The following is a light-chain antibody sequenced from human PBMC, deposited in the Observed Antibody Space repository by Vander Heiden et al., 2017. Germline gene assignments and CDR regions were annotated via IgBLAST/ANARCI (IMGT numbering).Light chain of an antibody. Sequence: DMQMTQSPSSRPASVGDRVTITCRASQSSSSYLNWYQQKPGKAPKLLIYAASSLQSGVPSRFSGSGSGTDFTLTISSLQPEDFATYYCQQSYSTPRTFGQGTKLEIK. CDR1: QSSSSY. CDR3: QQSYSTPRT. V-gene: IGKV1-39*01. CDR2: AAS. J-gene: IGKJ2*02.